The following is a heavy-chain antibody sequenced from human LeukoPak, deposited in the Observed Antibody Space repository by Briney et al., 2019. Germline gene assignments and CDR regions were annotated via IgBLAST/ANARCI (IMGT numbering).Heavy chain of an antibody. CDR3: QRIVRYYDSRGYSYYLCD. CDR1: GFSRTTSGMC. D-gene: IGHD3-22*01. Sequence: SGPSLVKPKQTLTLTCTYSGFSRTTSGMCVSWIRHPPGKALEWLARIDWDDDKYYSTSLKTRLTISKDSSKNPAVLKMTNMAPVNTETSYCQRIVRYYDSRGYSYYLCDWGQGTLVTVSS. V-gene: IGHV2-70*11. CDR2: IDWDDDK. J-gene: IGHJ4*02.